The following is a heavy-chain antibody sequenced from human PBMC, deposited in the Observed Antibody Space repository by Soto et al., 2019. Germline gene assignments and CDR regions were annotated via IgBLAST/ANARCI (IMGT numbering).Heavy chain of an antibody. CDR2: INAHSGGT. CDR1: GYSFTGYY. V-gene: IGHV1-2*02. D-gene: IGHD6-6*01. CDR3: AKDLTRQLAYWLDP. Sequence: ASVKVSCKASGYSFTGYYIHWLRQAPGQGLEWMGWINAHSGGTEYAQKFQGRVTLTRDTSIATAYLTLTSLTSDDTALYYCAKDLTRQLAYWLDPWGQGTQVTVSS. J-gene: IGHJ5*02.